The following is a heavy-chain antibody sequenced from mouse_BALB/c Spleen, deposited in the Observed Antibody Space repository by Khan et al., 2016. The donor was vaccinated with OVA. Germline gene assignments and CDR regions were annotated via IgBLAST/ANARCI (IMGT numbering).Heavy chain of an antibody. D-gene: IGHD2-14*01. J-gene: IGHJ3*01. V-gene: IGHV3-8*02. CDR3: ARATYRYACVY. Sequence: MQLEESGPSLVKPSQTLSLTCSVTGDSITTGYWNWIRKFPGNKLEYMGYIIYTGYTYYNPSLKSRISITRHTSNNQYYLQLNAVTDEDTATYYCARATYRYACVYWGQGTRVTVSA. CDR1: GDSITTGY. CDR2: IIYTGYT.